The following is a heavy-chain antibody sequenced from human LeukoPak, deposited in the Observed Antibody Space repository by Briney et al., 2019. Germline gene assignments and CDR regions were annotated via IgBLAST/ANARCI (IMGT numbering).Heavy chain of an antibody. D-gene: IGHD3-9*01. CDR2: IYYSGSA. V-gene: IGHV4-59*01. CDR1: GGSISRYY. CDR3: ARQYSDILTGYHRGELYWYFDL. J-gene: IGHJ2*01. Sequence: SETLSLTCTVSGGSISRYYWSWLRQPPGKGLEWIGYIYYSGSANYNPSLKSRVTISVDTSKNQFSLKLSSVTAADTAVYYCARQYSDILTGYHRGELYWYFDLWGRGALVTVSS.